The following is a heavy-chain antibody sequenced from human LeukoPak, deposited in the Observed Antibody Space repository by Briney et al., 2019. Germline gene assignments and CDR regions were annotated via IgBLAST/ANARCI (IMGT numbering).Heavy chain of an antibody. CDR1: GFTFSSYG. V-gene: IGHV3-23*01. CDR3: AKNGDQGAYCTGGTCYPYFYYYMDV. Sequence: GGTLRLSCAASGFTFSSYGMSWVRQAPGKGLEWVSSISSTGGTTYYADSVKGRFTISRDNSKNTLYLQMNSLRAEDTAIYYCAKNGDQGAYCTGGTCYPYFYYYMDVWGKGTTVTI. D-gene: IGHD2-15*01. J-gene: IGHJ6*03. CDR2: ISSTGGTT.